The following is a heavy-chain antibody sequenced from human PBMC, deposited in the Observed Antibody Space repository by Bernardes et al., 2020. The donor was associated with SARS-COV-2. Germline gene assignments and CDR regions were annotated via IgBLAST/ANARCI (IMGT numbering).Heavy chain of an antibody. J-gene: IGHJ5*02. CDR2: INSDGRST. D-gene: IGHD2-21*01. Sequence: RGSLRLSCAASGFIFSNFWMHWVRQAPGKGLVWVSRINSDGRSTTYADSVKGRFTISRDNAKNTLYLQMNSLRAEDTAVYYCALGRFSGGVDHWGQGTL. CDR3: ALGRFSGGVDH. V-gene: IGHV3-74*01. CDR1: GFIFSNFW.